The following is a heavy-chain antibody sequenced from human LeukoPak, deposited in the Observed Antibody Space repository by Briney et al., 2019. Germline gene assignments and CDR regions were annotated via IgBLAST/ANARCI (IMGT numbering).Heavy chain of an antibody. CDR2: IIPIFGTA. V-gene: IGHV1-69*05. CDR1: GGTFSSYA. CDR3: ARVTGPNWFDP. J-gene: IGHJ5*02. Sequence: SVKVSCKASGGTFSSYAISWVRQAPGQGLEWMGRIIPIFGTANYAQKFQGRVTITTNESTSTAYMELSSLRSEDTAVHYCARVTGPNWFDPWGQGTLVTVSS.